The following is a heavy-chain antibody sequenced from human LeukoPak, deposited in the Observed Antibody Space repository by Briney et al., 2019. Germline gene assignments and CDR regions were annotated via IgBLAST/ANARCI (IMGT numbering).Heavy chain of an antibody. CDR3: AKGRVPADLYYYYYMDV. V-gene: IGHV1-69*05. D-gene: IGHD2-2*01. CDR1: GGTFSSYA. J-gene: IGHJ6*03. CDR2: IIPIFGTA. Sequence: ASVKVSCKASGGTFSSYAISWVRQAPGQGLEWMGGIIPIFGTANYAQKFQGRVTITTDESTSTAYMELSSLRSEDTAVYYCAKGRVPADLYYYYYMDVWGKGTTVTVSS.